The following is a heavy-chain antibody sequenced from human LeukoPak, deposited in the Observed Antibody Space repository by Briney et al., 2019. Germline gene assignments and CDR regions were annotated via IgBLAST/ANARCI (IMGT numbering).Heavy chain of an antibody. J-gene: IGHJ4*02. CDR3: ARANRMSTFGGGSAEFDY. Sequence: GASVKVSCKASGYTFTSYGISWVRQAPGQGLEWMGWISAYNGNTNYAQKLQGRVTMTTDTSTSTAYMELRSLRSDDTAVYYCARANRMSTFGGGSAEFDYWGQGTLVTVAS. D-gene: IGHD3-16*01. CDR1: GYTFTSYG. CDR2: ISAYNGNT. V-gene: IGHV1-18*04.